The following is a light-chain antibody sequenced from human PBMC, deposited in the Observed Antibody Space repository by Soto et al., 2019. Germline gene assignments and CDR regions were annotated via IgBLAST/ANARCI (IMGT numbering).Light chain of an antibody. CDR2: AAS. CDR3: QKYSSVPV. J-gene: IGKJ3*01. V-gene: IGKV1-27*01. CDR1: QDIRNF. Sequence: IQMTQSPTSLSASVGDRVTITCRASQDIRNFVAWYQQKPGKAPKLLIYAASTLQSGVPARFSGSGSGTDFTLTTNSLQPEDVETYSCQKYSSVPVFGPGTKVEIK.